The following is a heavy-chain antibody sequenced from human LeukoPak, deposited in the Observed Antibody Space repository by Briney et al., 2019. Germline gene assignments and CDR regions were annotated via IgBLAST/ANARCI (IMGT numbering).Heavy chain of an antibody. D-gene: IGHD3-10*01. V-gene: IGHV4-59*08. CDR2: IYYSGST. J-gene: IGHJ3*02. Sequence: SETLSLTCTVSGGSISSYYWSWIRQPPGEGLEWIGYIYYSGSTNYNPSLKSRVTISVDTSKNQFSLKLSSVTAADTAVYYCASRITMVRGVIIKDDAFDIWGQGTMVTVSS. CDR1: GGSISSYY. CDR3: ASRITMVRGVIIKDDAFDI.